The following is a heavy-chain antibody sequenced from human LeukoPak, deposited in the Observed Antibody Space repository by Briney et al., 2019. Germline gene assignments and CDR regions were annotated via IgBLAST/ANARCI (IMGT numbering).Heavy chain of an antibody. Sequence: ASVKVSCKASGYTFTGYYMHWVRQAPGQGLEWMGWINPNSGGTNYAQKFQGRVTMTRDTSISTAYMELSRLRSDDTAVYYCARSGRGCSSTSCCRFDYWGQGTLVTVSS. CDR2: INPNSGGT. CDR3: ARSGRGCSSTSCCRFDY. J-gene: IGHJ4*02. D-gene: IGHD2-2*01. CDR1: GYTFTGYY. V-gene: IGHV1-2*02.